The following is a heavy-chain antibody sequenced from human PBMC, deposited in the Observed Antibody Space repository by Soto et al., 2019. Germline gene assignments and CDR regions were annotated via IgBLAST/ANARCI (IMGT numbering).Heavy chain of an antibody. CDR1: GDSIASGPYY. CDR2: IFYTGST. Sequence: QVQLQESGPGLVKSSQTLSLTCTVSGDSIASGPYYWTWIRQHPGKGLEWIGNIFYTGSTYYNPSLQSRVSISVDTSKNQFSLRLTSVTAADTAIYYCARDRVRRDNKPYGMDVWGQGTTVTVSS. CDR3: ARDRVRRDNKPYGMDV. J-gene: IGHJ6*02. D-gene: IGHD2-21*01. V-gene: IGHV4-31*03.